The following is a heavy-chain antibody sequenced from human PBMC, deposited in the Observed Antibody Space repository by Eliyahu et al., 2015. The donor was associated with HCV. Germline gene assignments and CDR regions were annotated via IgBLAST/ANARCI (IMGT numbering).Heavy chain of an antibody. CDR3: ARDLSGRSDH. Sequence: EVQLVESGGGLVQPGGSLRLSCAASGFTFSTFWMHWVRQAPGEGLVWVPRTNEDGSTTNYADSVKGRFTISRDNAKNTLYLQMNSLRAEDTAVYYCARDLSGRSDHWGQGTLVTVSS. CDR2: TNEDGSTT. D-gene: IGHD1-20*01. V-gene: IGHV3-74*01. CDR1: GFTFSTFW. J-gene: IGHJ4*02.